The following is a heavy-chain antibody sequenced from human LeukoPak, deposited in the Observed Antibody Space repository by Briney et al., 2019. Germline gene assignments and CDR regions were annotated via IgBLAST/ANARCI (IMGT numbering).Heavy chain of an antibody. D-gene: IGHD3-22*01. J-gene: IGHJ3*02. Sequence: GGSLRLPCAASGFTFSSYGMHWVRQAPGKGLEWVAVISYDGSNKYYADSVKGRFTISRDNSKNTLYLQMNSLRAEDTAVYYCASYDSSGYNAFDIWGQGTMVTVSS. CDR1: GFTFSSYG. CDR3: ASYDSSGYNAFDI. CDR2: ISYDGSNK. V-gene: IGHV3-30*03.